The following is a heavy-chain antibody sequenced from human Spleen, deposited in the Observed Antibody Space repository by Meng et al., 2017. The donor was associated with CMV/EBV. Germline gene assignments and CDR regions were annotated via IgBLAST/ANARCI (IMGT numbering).Heavy chain of an antibody. J-gene: IGHJ4*02. CDR3: ARDNNWGPDY. CDR1: GYTYTAHY. CDR2: IHHNRGDT. Sequence: VSCKDSGYTYTAHYFHWVRQATGKGIEWMGWIHHNRGDTNYAQQFKGRVTLTRDTSINTGYMELTRLTSDDTAVYYCARDNNWGPDYWGQGTLVTVSS. V-gene: IGHV1-2*02. D-gene: IGHD7-27*01.